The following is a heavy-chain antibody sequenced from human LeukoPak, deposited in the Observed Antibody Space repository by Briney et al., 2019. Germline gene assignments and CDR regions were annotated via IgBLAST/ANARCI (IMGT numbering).Heavy chain of an antibody. J-gene: IGHJ4*02. Sequence: GGSLRLSCTASGFAFSDYWMSWVRQAPGKGLEWLANINQDGSQTSHVDSVRGRFTVSRDNAKNSLYLQMNSLRVDDKAVYYCYRDSTLRYSGYDWVFWGRGTLVTVSS. CDR1: GFAFSDYW. CDR2: INQDGSQT. V-gene: IGHV3-7*01. CDR3: YRDSTLRYSGYDWVF. D-gene: IGHD5-12*01.